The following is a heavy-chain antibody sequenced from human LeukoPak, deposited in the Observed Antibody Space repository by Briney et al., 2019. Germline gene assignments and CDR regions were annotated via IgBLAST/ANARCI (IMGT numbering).Heavy chain of an antibody. CDR2: INHSGST. Sequence: SETLSLTCAVYGGSFSGYYWSWIRQPPGKGLEWIGEINHSGSTNYNPSLKSRVTISVDTSKNQFSLKLSSVTAADTAVYYCARERGFYSSSWSRLDYWGQGTLVTVSS. V-gene: IGHV4-34*01. CDR3: ARERGFYSSSWSRLDY. J-gene: IGHJ4*02. D-gene: IGHD6-13*01. CDR1: GGSFSGYY.